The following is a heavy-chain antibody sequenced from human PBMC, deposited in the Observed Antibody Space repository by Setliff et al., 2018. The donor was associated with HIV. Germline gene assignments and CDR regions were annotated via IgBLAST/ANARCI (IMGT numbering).Heavy chain of an antibody. CDR1: GFSFSRYE. V-gene: IGHV3-48*03. Sequence: PGGSLRLSCAASGFSFSRYEMNWVRQAPGKGLQWVSYISSSGSTKYYADSVKGRFTISRDNADNSLYLRMNSLRADDTALYYCAINYYDSSGLAFDIWGQGTMVTVS. CDR3: AINYYDSSGLAFDI. D-gene: IGHD3-22*01. J-gene: IGHJ3*02. CDR2: ISSSGSTK.